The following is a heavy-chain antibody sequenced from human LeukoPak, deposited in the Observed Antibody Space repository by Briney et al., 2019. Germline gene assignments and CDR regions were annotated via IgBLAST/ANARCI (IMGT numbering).Heavy chain of an antibody. D-gene: IGHD6-6*01. V-gene: IGHV4-39*07. CDR2: IYYSGNT. CDR1: GDSISSSNSY. J-gene: IGHJ5*02. Sequence: SETLSLTCTVSGDSISSSNSYWGWIRQPPGKGLEWIGSIYYSGNTYYNASLKSRVTISVDTSKNQFSLKLSSVTAADTAVYYCARMEYSSSSFPFDPWGQGTLVTVSS. CDR3: ARMEYSSSSFPFDP.